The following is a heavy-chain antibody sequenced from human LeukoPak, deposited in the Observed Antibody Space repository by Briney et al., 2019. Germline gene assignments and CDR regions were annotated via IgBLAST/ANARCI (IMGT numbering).Heavy chain of an antibody. CDR1: GASISSYY. J-gene: IGHJ6*03. CDR3: ARVKSSTRGPYYHYYMDV. CDR2: IDTSGSI. V-gene: IGHV4-4*07. Sequence: PSETLSLTCSVSGASISSYYGSWIRQPAGKGLEWIGRIDTSGSIIYNPSLRSRVSISVDESKNQLSLKVRSVTAADTAVYYCARVKSSTRGPYYHYYMDVWGKGTTVIVSS.